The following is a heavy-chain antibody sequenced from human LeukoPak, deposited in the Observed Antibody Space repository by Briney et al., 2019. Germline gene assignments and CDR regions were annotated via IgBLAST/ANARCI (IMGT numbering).Heavy chain of an antibody. D-gene: IGHD2-2*01. Sequence: ASVKVSCKASGYTFTSYYMHWVRQAPGQGLEWMGIINPSGGSTSYAQRFQGRVTMTRDTSTSKVYMELSSLRSEDTAVYYCARGVNIVVVPAAIFYYYYGMDVWGQGTTVTVSS. V-gene: IGHV1-46*01. CDR2: INPSGGST. CDR1: GYTFTSYY. J-gene: IGHJ6*02. CDR3: ARGVNIVVVPAAIFYYYYGMDV.